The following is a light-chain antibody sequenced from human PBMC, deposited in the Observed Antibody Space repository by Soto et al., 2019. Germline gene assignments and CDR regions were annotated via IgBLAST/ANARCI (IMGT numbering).Light chain of an antibody. Sequence: QSVLTQPPSASGSPGQSVTISGIGPTVNFGGYDYVSWYQQHPGKAPKLMIYEVTKRPLGVPDRFSGSKSGNTASLTVSGLQAEDEADYYCSSYAGSNNPYVFGTGTKVTVL. CDR3: SSYAGSNNPYV. J-gene: IGLJ1*01. CDR2: EVT. V-gene: IGLV2-8*01. CDR1: TVNFGGYDY.